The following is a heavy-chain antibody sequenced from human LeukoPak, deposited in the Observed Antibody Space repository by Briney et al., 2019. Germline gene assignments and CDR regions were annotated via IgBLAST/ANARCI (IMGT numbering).Heavy chain of an antibody. CDR2: IYTTGNT. V-gene: IGHV4-61*02. CDR1: GGSISNGSYY. Sequence: SETLSLTCTVSGGSISNGSYYWSWIRQPAGMGLEWLGRIYTTGNTNYNPSLKSRVTISVDPSNNQFSLNLSSVTAADTAVYYCARAFHCSTTSCYARGLDYWGQGALVTVSS. CDR3: ARAFHCSTTSCYARGLDY. J-gene: IGHJ4*02. D-gene: IGHD2-2*01.